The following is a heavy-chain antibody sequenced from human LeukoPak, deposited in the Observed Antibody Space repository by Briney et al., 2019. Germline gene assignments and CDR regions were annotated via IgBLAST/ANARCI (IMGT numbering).Heavy chain of an antibody. D-gene: IGHD6-19*01. J-gene: IGHJ4*02. Sequence: SETLSLTCTVSGGSISSSSYYWGWIRQPPGKGLEWIGSIYYSGSTYYNPSLKSRVTISVDTSKNQFSLKLSSVTAADTAVYYCARGVKGSSGWPFRTKLYFDYWGQGTLVTVSS. CDR3: ARGVKGSSGWPFRTKLYFDY. CDR2: IYYSGST. CDR1: GGSISSSSYY. V-gene: IGHV4-39*07.